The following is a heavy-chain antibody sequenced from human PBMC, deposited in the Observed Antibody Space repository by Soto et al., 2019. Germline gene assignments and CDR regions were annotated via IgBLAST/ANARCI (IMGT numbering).Heavy chain of an antibody. D-gene: IGHD1-1*01. J-gene: IGHJ4*02. CDR3: AKDKPGTTSFDY. Sequence: GGSLRLSCAASGFTISSNAMYWVRQAPGKGLEWVSAISERGDTTHYADSAKGRFTISRDTSKNTLYLQLNTLRADDTAVYYCAKDKPGTTSFDYWGQGTLVTVSS. V-gene: IGHV3-23*01. CDR2: ISERGDTT. CDR1: GFTISSNA.